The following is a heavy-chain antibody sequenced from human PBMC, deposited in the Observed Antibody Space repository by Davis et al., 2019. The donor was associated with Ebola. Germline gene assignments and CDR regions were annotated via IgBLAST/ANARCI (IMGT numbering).Heavy chain of an antibody. CDR2: ISHSGDT. Sequence: MPSETLSPTCAVSGDSIRSGPWWSWARQSPGKGLEWIGEISHSGDTNYNPSLGGRATIEVDKSKSQFSLRLTSVTAADTAVYYCARRQLLPRQTAIGTPHYHYGLDVWGQGTAVTVSS. J-gene: IGHJ6*02. D-gene: IGHD4-23*01. CDR1: GDSIRSGPW. V-gene: IGHV4-4*02. CDR3: ARRQLLPRQTAIGTPHYHYGLDV.